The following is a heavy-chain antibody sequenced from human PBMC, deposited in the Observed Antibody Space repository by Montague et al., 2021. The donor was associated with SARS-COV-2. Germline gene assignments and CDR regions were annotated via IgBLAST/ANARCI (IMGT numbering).Heavy chain of an antibody. J-gene: IGHJ3*01. CDR2: IYYTGNT. CDR1: GGSITNNIDY. Sequence: SETLSLTCTVSGGSITNNIDYWAWIRQPPGKGLEWIGSIYYTGNTYYNPSLKSRVTISVVTSKNHFILKLSSVTAAETAVYYCARLKRYFDSSGSPSAFDFRGQGTKVTVSS. D-gene: IGHD3-22*01. V-gene: IGHV4-39*02. CDR3: ARLKRYFDSSGSPSAFDF.